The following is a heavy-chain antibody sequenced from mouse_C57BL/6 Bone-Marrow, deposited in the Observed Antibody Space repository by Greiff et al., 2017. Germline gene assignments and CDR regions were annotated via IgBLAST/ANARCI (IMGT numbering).Heavy chain of an antibody. CDR3: ARSYYGNSCWYFDV. J-gene: IGHJ1*03. V-gene: IGHV1-82*01. CDR1: GYAFSSSW. CDR2: IYPGDGDT. D-gene: IGHD2-10*01. Sequence: QVQLQQSGPELVKPGASVKISCKASGYAFSSSWMNWVKQRPGKGLEWIGRIYPGDGDTNYNGKFKGKATLTADKSSGTAYMQLSSLTSEDSAVYFCARSYYGNSCWYFDVWGTGTTVTVSS.